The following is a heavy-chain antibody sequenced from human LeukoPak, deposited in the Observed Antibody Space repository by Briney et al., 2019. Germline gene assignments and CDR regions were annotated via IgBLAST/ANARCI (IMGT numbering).Heavy chain of an antibody. V-gene: IGHV3-21*01. Sequence: GGSLRLSCAASGFTFSSYSMNWVRQAPGKGLEWVSSISSSSSYIYYADSVKGRFTIARDNAKNSLYLQMNSLRAEDAAVYYCARDDRDMTTVTTLDYWGQGTLVTVSS. D-gene: IGHD4-11*01. CDR2: ISSSSSYI. J-gene: IGHJ4*02. CDR3: ARDDRDMTTVTTLDY. CDR1: GFTFSSYS.